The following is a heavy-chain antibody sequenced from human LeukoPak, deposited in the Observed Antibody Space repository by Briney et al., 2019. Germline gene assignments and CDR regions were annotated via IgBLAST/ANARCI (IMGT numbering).Heavy chain of an antibody. CDR1: GFTFDDYG. V-gene: IGHV3-20*04. D-gene: IGHD6-19*01. Sequence: SGGSLRLSCAASGFTFDDYGMSWVRQAPRKGLEWVSGINWNGGSTGYADSEKGRFTISRDNAKNSLYLQMNSLRAEDTALYYCAKEGYSSRWYFDYWGQGTLVTVSS. CDR2: INWNGGST. CDR3: AKEGYSSRWYFDY. J-gene: IGHJ4*02.